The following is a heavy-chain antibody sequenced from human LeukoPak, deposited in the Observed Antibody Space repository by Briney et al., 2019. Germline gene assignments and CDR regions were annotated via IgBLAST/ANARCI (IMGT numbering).Heavy chain of an antibody. D-gene: IGHD5-18*01. CDR3: ARGPRYSYGDFDY. CDR2: IYSGGST. V-gene: IGHV3-53*01. CDR1: GFTFSSYS. J-gene: IGHJ4*02. Sequence: GGSLRLSCAASGFTFSSYSMNWVRQAPGKGLEWVSVIYSGGSTYYADSVMGRFTTSRDNSKNTLYLQMNSLRAEDTAVYYCARGPRYSYGDFDYWGQGTLVTVSS.